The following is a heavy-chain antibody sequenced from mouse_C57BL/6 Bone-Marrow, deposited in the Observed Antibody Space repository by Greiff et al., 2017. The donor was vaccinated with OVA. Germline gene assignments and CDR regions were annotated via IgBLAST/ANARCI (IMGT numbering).Heavy chain of an antibody. J-gene: IGHJ2*01. CDR1: GYAFSSSW. CDR2: IYPGDGDT. V-gene: IGHV1-82*01. CDR3: ARHEDGYYASYFDY. D-gene: IGHD2-3*01. Sequence: QVQLQQSGPELVKPGASVKISCKASGYAFSSSWMNWVKQRPGQGLEWIGRIYPGDGDTNYNGKFKGKATLTADKSSSTAYMQLSSLTSEDSAVYCCARHEDGYYASYFDYWGQGTTLTVSS.